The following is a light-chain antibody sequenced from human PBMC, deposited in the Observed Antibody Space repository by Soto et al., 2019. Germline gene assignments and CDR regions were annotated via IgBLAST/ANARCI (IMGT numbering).Light chain of an antibody. Sequence: IVLTQSPGTLSLFPGKRATISCMASQSVSSGYLARYQQKPGQAPRLLIYRTSNRATGIPASFSGSGSGTDFTLTISRLEPEDFAVFFCQQYGTSEIIFGQGTRLEIK. CDR2: RTS. CDR1: QSVSSGY. V-gene: IGKV3-20*01. J-gene: IGKJ5*01. CDR3: QQYGTSEII.